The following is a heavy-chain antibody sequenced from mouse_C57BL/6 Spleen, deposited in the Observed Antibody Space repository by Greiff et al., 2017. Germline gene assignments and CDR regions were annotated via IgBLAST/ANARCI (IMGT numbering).Heavy chain of an antibody. Sequence: QVQLQQPGAELVKPGASVKLSCKASGYTFTSYWMHWVTQRPGQGLEWIGMIHPNSGSTNYNEKFKSKATLTVDKSSSTAYTQLSSLTSEDSAVYYCARADYYGSSYEAMDYWGQGTSVTVSS. CDR3: ARADYYGSSYEAMDY. CDR2: IHPNSGST. D-gene: IGHD1-1*01. J-gene: IGHJ4*01. CDR1: GYTFTSYW. V-gene: IGHV1-64*01.